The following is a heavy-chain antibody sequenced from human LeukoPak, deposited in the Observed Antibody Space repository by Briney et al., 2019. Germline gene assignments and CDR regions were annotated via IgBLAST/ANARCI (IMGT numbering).Heavy chain of an antibody. CDR2: IYHSGST. Sequence: SETLSLTCAVYGGSFSGYYWSWIRQPPGKGLEWIGYIYHSGSTYYNPSLKSRVTISVDRSKNQFSLKLSSVTAADTAVYYCARTSPYGVAFDYWGQGTLVTVSS. J-gene: IGHJ4*02. CDR1: GGSFSGYY. V-gene: IGHV4-34*01. D-gene: IGHD3-10*01. CDR3: ARTSPYGVAFDY.